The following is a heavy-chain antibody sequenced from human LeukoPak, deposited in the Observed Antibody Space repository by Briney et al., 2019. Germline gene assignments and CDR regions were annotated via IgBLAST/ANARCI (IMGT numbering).Heavy chain of an antibody. V-gene: IGHV4-34*01. CDR1: GFTFSSYA. Sequence: GSLRLSCAASGFTFSSYAMSWIRQPPGKGLEWIGEINHSGSTNYNPSLKSRVTISVDTSKNQFSLKLSSVTAADTAVYYCARRAMGSHREEYSSSFFDYWGQGTLVTVSS. CDR2: INHSGST. J-gene: IGHJ4*02. D-gene: IGHD6-6*01. CDR3: ARRAMGSHREEYSSSFFDY.